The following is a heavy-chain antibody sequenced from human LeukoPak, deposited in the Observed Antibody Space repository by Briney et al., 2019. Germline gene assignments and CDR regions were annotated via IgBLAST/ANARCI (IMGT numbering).Heavy chain of an antibody. CDR3: AKDYYDSSGYVRLFDY. CDR1: GFTFSSYA. V-gene: IGHV3-23*01. CDR2: ISGSGGST. J-gene: IGHJ4*02. Sequence: GGSLRLSCAASGFTFSSYAMSWVRQAPGKGLEWVSSISGSGGSTYYADPVNGRFTFSKDNSKNTLYLQMNSLRAEDTDVSYCAKDYYDSSGYVRLFDYWGQGTLVTVSS. D-gene: IGHD3-22*01.